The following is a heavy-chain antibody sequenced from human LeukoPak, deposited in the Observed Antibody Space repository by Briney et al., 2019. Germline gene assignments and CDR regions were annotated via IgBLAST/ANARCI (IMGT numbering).Heavy chain of an antibody. CDR3: ARGILWLDY. CDR1: GFTFSSYW. CDR2: TNSDGKTT. V-gene: IGHV3-74*01. J-gene: IGHJ4*02. Sequence: NPGGSLRLSCAASGFTFSSYWMHWVRQAPGKGLVWVSRTNSDGKTTRYADSAKGRFTISRDNAKNTLYLQMNSLRAEDTAVYYCARGILWLDYWGQGSLVTASS. D-gene: IGHD2-21*01.